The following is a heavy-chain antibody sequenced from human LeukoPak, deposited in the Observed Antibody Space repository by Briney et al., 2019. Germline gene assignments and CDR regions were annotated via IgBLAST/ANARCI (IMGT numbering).Heavy chain of an antibody. CDR1: GGTFSSYA. V-gene: IGHV1-69*13. Sequence: SVKVSCKASGGTFSSYAISWVRQAPGQGLEWMGGIIPIFGTANYAQKFQGRVTITADESTSTAYMELRSMRSKDTAMYYCARQQSIRPYSSGWYGPGGYYYGMDVWGQGTTVTVSS. CDR2: IIPIFGTA. CDR3: ARQQSIRPYSSGWYGPGGYYYGMDV. D-gene: IGHD6-19*01. J-gene: IGHJ6*02.